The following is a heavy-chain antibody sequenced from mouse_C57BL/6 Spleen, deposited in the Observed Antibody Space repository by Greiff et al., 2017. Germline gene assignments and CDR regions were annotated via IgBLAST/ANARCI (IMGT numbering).Heavy chain of an antibody. CDR3: ARGEYGIDV. V-gene: IGHV5-17*01. CDR2: ISSGSSTI. Sequence: EVQGVESGGGLVKPGGSLKLSCAASGFPFRDYGMHWVRQAPEKGLEWVAYISSGSSTIYYADTVKGRFTISRDNAKNTLFLQMTSLRSEDTAMYYCARGEYGIDVWGTGTTVTVSS. D-gene: IGHD2-10*02. CDR1: GFPFRDYG. J-gene: IGHJ1*03.